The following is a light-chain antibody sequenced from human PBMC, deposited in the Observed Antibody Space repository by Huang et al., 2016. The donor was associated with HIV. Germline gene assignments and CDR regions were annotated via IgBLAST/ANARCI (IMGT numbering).Light chain of an antibody. CDR3: QQSYTTPKYT. CDR1: QNIDNY. V-gene: IGKV1-39*01. CDR2: SAS. Sequence: DIQMTQSPLSLSASVGDRVTITCRERQNIDNYLNWYQQKPGKAPKLLIFSASNIHSGCPSRFSGSASGPYFALAINGLQPDDFATYYCQQSYTTPKYTFGQGTNLDIK. J-gene: IGKJ2*01.